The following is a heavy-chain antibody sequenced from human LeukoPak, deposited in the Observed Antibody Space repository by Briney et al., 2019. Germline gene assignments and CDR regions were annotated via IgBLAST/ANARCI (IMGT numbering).Heavy chain of an antibody. D-gene: IGHD3-10*01. V-gene: IGHV1-69*01. CDR1: GGTFSSYA. CDR2: IIPIFGTA. CDR3: ARVRSYYGSGSYFGSLYYMDV. J-gene: IGHJ6*03. Sequence: GVSVKVSCKASGGTFSSYAISWVRQAPGQGLEWMGGIIPIFGTANYAQKFQGRVTITADESTSTAYMELSSLRSEDTAVYYCARVRSYYGSGSYFGSLYYMDVWGKGTTVTVSS.